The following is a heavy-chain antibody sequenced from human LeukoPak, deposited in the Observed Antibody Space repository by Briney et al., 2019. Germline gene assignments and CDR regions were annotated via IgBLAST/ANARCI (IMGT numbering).Heavy chain of an antibody. Sequence: GGSLRLSCVASGFTFSTYSINWIRQAPGKGLELISYITSDSSAMSYADSVKGRFTISRDNAKNSLYLHMNSLSDEDTAMYFCVRDLLWAFDIWGQGTMVTVSS. CDR1: GFTFSTYS. J-gene: IGHJ3*02. V-gene: IGHV3-48*02. CDR2: ITSDSSAM. D-gene: IGHD2-21*01. CDR3: VRDLLWAFDI.